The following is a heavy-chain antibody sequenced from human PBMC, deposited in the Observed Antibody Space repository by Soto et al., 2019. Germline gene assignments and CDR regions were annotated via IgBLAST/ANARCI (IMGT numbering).Heavy chain of an antibody. CDR3: AREGYSSSWDGWFDP. Sequence: QVQLQESGPGLVKPSETLSLTCTVSGGSISSYYWSWIRQPPGKGLEWIGYIYYGGSTNYNPSLKSRVTISVDTSKNQFSLKLSSVTAADTAVYYCAREGYSSSWDGWFDPWGQGTLVTVSS. D-gene: IGHD6-13*01. CDR2: IYYGGST. J-gene: IGHJ5*02. CDR1: GGSISSYY. V-gene: IGHV4-59*01.